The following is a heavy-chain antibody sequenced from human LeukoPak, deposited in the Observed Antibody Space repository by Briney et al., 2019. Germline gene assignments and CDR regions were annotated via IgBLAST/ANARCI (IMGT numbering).Heavy chain of an antibody. CDR2: INHSGST. J-gene: IGHJ4*02. V-gene: IGHV4-34*01. CDR1: GGSFSGYY. D-gene: IGHD3-10*01. Sequence: SETLSLTCAVYGGSFSGYYWSWIRQPPGKGLEWIGEINHSGSTNYNPSLKSRVTISVDTSKNQFSLKLSSVTAADTAVYYCARNRITMVRGVKSNYFDYWGQGTLVTVSS. CDR3: ARNRITMVRGVKSNYFDY.